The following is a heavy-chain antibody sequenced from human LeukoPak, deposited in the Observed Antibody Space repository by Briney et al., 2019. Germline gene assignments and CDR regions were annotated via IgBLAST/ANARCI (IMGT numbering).Heavy chain of an antibody. CDR3: ARYSSGWDHYFDS. J-gene: IGHJ4*02. CDR2: IYFNGNT. CDR1: GGSISGDYY. D-gene: IGHD6-25*01. Sequence: PSETLSLTCSVSGGSISGDYYWSWIRQPPGKGLEWIGYIYFNGNTHYNPSLKSRLTIAVDTSKNQFSLKLSSVTAADTAVYFCARYSSGWDHYFDSWGQGTLVTVSS. V-gene: IGHV4-30-4*01.